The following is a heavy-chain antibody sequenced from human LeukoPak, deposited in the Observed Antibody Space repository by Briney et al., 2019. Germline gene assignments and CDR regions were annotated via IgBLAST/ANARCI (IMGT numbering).Heavy chain of an antibody. CDR3: AKAYSGGPGGNFDY. D-gene: IGHD1-26*01. Sequence: GGSLRLSSAPSRDTFTSYAISWVPQAPGEGLEWGSGIIGSVVSKYYADSVKGGVTISRDNAKNTLYLQLKRARSADSAVYYCAKAYSGGPGGNFDYWGQGAMVTVSS. V-gene: IGHV3-23*01. CDR1: RDTFTSYA. CDR2: IIGSVVSK. J-gene: IGHJ4*02.